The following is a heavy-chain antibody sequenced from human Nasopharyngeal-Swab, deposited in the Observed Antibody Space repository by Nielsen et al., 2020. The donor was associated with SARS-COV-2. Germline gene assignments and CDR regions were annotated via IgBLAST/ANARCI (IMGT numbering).Heavy chain of an antibody. V-gene: IGHV1-69*04. D-gene: IGHD2-15*01. Sequence: SSVNVSCKASGCTFSSYAISWVRQAPGQGLEWMGRIIPILGIANYAQKFQGRVTITADKSTSTAYMELSSLRSEDTAVYYCAREYCSGGSCYGNYGMDVWGQGTTVTVSS. CDR2: IIPILGIA. J-gene: IGHJ6*02. CDR3: AREYCSGGSCYGNYGMDV. CDR1: GCTFSSYA.